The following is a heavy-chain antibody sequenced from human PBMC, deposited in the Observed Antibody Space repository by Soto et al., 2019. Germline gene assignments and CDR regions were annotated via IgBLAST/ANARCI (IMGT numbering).Heavy chain of an antibody. J-gene: IGHJ5*02. V-gene: IGHV1-69*10. CDR2: IIPIFGIP. D-gene: IGHD5-12*01. CDR1: GGTFNNYA. CDR3: ARAADGYNYNWFDP. Sequence: SVKVSCKASGGTFNNYAISWVRQAPGQGLEWMAGIIPIFGIPNYAQKFQGRLTISADKSTSTAYMELVSLTSEDTAVYYCARAADGYNYNWFDPWGQGXLVTVSS.